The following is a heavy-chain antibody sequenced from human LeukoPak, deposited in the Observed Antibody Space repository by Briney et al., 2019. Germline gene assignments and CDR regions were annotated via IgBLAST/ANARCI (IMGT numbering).Heavy chain of an antibody. CDR3: ARHPRCSSRGCSKRFDY. CDR2: IHYSGNT. V-gene: IGHV4-39*01. CDR1: GDSISSNSYY. Sequence: SETLSLTCTVSGDSISSNSYYWGWIRQPPGKGLEWIGSIHYSGNTYYNPSLKSRVTISVDTSKNQFSLKLSSVTATDTAVYYWARHPRCSSRGCSKRFDYWGQGTLVTVSS. D-gene: IGHD6-19*01. J-gene: IGHJ4*02.